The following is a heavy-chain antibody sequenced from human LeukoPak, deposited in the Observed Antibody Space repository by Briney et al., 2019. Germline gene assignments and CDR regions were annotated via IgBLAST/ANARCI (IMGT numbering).Heavy chain of an antibody. D-gene: IGHD2-8*01. Sequence: SETLSLTCTVSGGSISSYYWSWIRQPPGKGLEWIGYIYYSGSTNYNPSLKSRVTISVDTSKNQFSLKLSSVTAADTAVYYCARATTYCTNGVCYFDYWGQGTLVTVSS. CDR2: IYYSGST. CDR1: GGSISSYY. J-gene: IGHJ4*03. CDR3: ARATTYCTNGVCYFDY. V-gene: IGHV4-59*01.